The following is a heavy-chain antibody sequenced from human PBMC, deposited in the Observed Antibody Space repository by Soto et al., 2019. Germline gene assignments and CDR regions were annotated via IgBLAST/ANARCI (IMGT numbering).Heavy chain of an antibody. CDR3: AVQPPYYDFWSGCYN. J-gene: IGHJ4*02. Sequence: EVQLLESGGGLVQPGGSLRLSCGASGFTFSSYAMNWVRQAPGKGLEWVSIISGSGGSTYYADSVKGRFTISRDNSRNTLYLQMSGLRAEDTAVYYCAVQPPYYDFWSGCYNCGQGTLVTVSS. CDR1: GFTFSSYA. CDR2: ISGSGGST. V-gene: IGHV3-23*01. D-gene: IGHD3-3*01.